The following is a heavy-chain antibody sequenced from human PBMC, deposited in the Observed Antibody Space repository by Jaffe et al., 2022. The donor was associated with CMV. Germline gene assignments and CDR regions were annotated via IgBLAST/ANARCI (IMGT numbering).Heavy chain of an antibody. J-gene: IGHJ3*01. V-gene: IGHV1-2*04. CDR3: ARERYSGTDDAFDF. D-gene: IGHD1-26*01. CDR2: INPNSGGT. CDR1: GYTFLDYY. Sequence: QVQLVQSGAEVKRPGASVKVSCKASGYTFLDYYIHWVRQAPGQGLEWMGWINPNSGGTSYAQRFQGWVTMTRDTSINTAYMDLSGLKSDDTALYYCARERYSGTDDAFDFWGQGTMVTVSS.